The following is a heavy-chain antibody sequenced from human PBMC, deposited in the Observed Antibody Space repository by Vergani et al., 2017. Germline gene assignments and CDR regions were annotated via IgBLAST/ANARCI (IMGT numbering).Heavy chain of an antibody. J-gene: IGHJ4*02. V-gene: IGHV3-9*01. D-gene: IGHD1-7*01. CDR2: MSWNGDTT. CDR3: AKDQYLELGDGGFDS. Sequence: EVQLVESGGDLVQPGRSLRLSCAVSGFTFDDAAMHWVRQVPGKGLQWVSGMSWNGDTTAYADSVKGRFTISRDNAKNTLYLQMNSRRAEDSALYYCAKDQYLELGDGGFDSWGQGTLVTVSS. CDR1: GFTFDDAA.